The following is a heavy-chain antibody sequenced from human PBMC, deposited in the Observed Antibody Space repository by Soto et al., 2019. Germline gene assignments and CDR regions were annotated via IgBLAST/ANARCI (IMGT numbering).Heavy chain of an antibody. J-gene: IGHJ4*02. D-gene: IGHD3-9*01. CDR2: IYTSGST. CDR3: ARDRDDILTGYYSYYFDY. CDR1: GGSISSYY. V-gene: IGHV4-4*07. Sequence: QVQLQESGPGLVKPSETLSLTCTVSGGSISSYYWSWIRQPAGKGLEWIGRIYTSGSTNYNPSLKSRVTMSVDTSKNQFSLKLSSVTAADTAVYYCARDRDDILTGYYSYYFDYWGQGTLVTVSS.